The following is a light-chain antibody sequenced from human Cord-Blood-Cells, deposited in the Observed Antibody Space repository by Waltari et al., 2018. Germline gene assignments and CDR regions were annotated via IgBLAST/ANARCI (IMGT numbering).Light chain of an antibody. J-gene: IGLJ3*02. CDR2: DVS. CDR3: SSYTSSSTWV. Sequence: QSALTQPASVSGSPGQSITISCTGTSSDVGGYNYVSWYQQPPGKAPKLMIYDVSNRPSGLSNRFSGSKSGNTASLTISGLQAEDEADYYCSSYTSSSTWVFGGGTKLTVL. V-gene: IGLV2-14*01. CDR1: SSDVGGYNY.